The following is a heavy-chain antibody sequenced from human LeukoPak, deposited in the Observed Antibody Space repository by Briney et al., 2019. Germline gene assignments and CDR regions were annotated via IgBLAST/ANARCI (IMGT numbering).Heavy chain of an antibody. V-gene: IGHV3-7*01. CDR1: GVTFSSYW. D-gene: IGHD3-22*01. J-gene: IGHJ4*02. CDR3: ARGRFNYDSTGYSSFYY. Sequence: GGSLRLSCAASGVTFSSYWMSWVRQAPGKGLEWVANIKEDGSEKYYVDSVKGRSTISRDNAKNSVYLQMNSLRAEDTAVYYCARGRFNYDSTGYSSFYYWGQGTLVTVSS. CDR2: IKEDGSEK.